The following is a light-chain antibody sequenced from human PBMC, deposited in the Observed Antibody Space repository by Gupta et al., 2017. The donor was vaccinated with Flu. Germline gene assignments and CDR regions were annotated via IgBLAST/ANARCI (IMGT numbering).Light chain of an antibody. CDR2: KGS. Sequence: DVVMTQSTLSLPVTLGQPASISCSASQSLVYSDGNTHLTWFQQKPGQSPRRLIYKGSNRDSGVPDRFSGSGSGTDFTLKIIRGVADDVGVYYCSQGKHCPPSFGQGTKLDIK. J-gene: IGKJ2*01. CDR1: QSLVYSDGNTH. V-gene: IGKV2-30*01. CDR3: SQGKHCPPS.